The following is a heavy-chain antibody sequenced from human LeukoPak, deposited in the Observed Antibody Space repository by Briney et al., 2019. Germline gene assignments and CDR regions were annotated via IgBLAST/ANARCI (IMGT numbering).Heavy chain of an antibody. V-gene: IGHV4-4*02. CDR3: ARTPLTGTNWFDP. CDR1: GGSISSSNW. Sequence: SGTLSLTCAVSGGSISSSNWWSWVRQPPGKGLEWIGEIYHSGSTNYNPSLKSRATISVDKSKNQFSLKLSSVTAADTAVYYCARTPLTGTNWFDPWGQGTLVTVSS. D-gene: IGHD1-7*01. CDR2: IYHSGST. J-gene: IGHJ5*02.